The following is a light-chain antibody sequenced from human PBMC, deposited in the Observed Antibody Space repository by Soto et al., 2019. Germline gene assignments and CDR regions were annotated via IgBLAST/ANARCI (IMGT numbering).Light chain of an antibody. CDR1: QSVSSSY. V-gene: IGKV3-20*01. CDR3: QQYGSSPPIH. Sequence: EIVLTQSPGTLSLSPGERATLSCRASQSVSSSYLAWYQQKPGQAPRLLIYGASSRSTGIPDRFTGSGSGTDFTLTISSLEPEDLAVYYCQQYGSSPPIHFGQWTRLEIK. J-gene: IGKJ5*01. CDR2: GAS.